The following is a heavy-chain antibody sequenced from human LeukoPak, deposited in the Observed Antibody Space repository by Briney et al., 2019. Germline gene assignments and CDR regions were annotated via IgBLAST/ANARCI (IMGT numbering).Heavy chain of an antibody. Sequence: ASVKVSCKASGYTFTGYYMHWVRQAPGQGLEWMGWINPNSGGTNYAQKFQGRVTMTRDTSISTAYMELSRLRSDDPAVYYCARGIAAAWEDFDYWGQGTLVTVSS. D-gene: IGHD6-13*01. CDR3: ARGIAAAWEDFDY. CDR1: GYTFTGYY. J-gene: IGHJ4*02. V-gene: IGHV1-2*02. CDR2: INPNSGGT.